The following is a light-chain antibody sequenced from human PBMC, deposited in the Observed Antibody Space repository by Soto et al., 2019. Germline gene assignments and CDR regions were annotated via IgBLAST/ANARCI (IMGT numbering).Light chain of an antibody. CDR3: LHYNSYSKT. CDR1: QTISSW. V-gene: IGKV1-5*03. Sequence: DIQMTQSPSTLSGSVGDRVTITCPASQTISSWLAWYQQKPVKAPKLLIYKASTLKSGVPSRFSGSGSGTEFTLTISSLQPDDFATFYCLHYNSYSKTFGQGTKVDI. J-gene: IGKJ1*01. CDR2: KAS.